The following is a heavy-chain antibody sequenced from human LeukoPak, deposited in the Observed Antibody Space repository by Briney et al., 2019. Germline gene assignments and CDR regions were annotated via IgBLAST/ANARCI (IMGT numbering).Heavy chain of an antibody. J-gene: IGHJ4*02. CDR1: GFTISTYG. CDR3: ARAVGPFDY. V-gene: IGHV3-33*01. CDR2: IWYDGTNK. Sequence: GGSLRLSCAASGFTISTYGMHWVRQAPGRGLEWVAVIWYDGTNKYYGDSVKGRFTISRDNSKNTLYLQMNSLRAEDTAVYYCARAVGPFDYWGQGTLVTVSS.